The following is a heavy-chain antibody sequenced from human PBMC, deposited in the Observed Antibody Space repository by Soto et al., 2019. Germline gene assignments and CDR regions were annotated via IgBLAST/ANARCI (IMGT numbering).Heavy chain of an antibody. CDR1: GYSFSSHW. Sequence: GESLKISCQGSGYSFSSHWIGWVRQIPGKGLEWIGIIYPGDSDIRYSPSFQGQATISADKSSSTAYLQWSSLKASDTAMYYCVIPVGSGSYFRNYYFDYWGQGTQVTVSS. CDR3: VIPVGSGSYFRNYYFDY. CDR2: IYPGDSDI. D-gene: IGHD3-10*01. V-gene: IGHV5-51*01. J-gene: IGHJ4*02.